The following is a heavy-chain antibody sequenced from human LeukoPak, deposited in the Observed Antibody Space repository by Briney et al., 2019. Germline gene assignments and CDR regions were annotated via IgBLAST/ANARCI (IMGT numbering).Heavy chain of an antibody. V-gene: IGHV4-34*01. CDR2: INHSGST. CDR1: GGSFSGYY. Sequence: SETLSLTCDGYGGSFSGYYWSWIRQPPGKGLEWIGEINHSGSTNYNPSPKSRVTISVDTSKNQFSLKLSSVTAADTAVYYCARYCGGDCYLPPGDYWGQGTLVTVSS. D-gene: IGHD2-21*02. CDR3: ARYCGGDCYLPPGDY. J-gene: IGHJ4*02.